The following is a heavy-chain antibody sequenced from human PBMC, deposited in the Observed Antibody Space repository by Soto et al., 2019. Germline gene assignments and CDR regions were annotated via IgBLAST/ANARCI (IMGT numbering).Heavy chain of an antibody. CDR2: RSYSGTT. Sequence: SETLSLTCTVSSGSITTRSYYWGWIRQPPGKGLEWIGSRSYSGTTFFNLSLKSRVTISMDTSKNQFSLKLTSVTATDTGVYYCARDFAYFDSWGQGTLVTVSS. J-gene: IGHJ4*02. D-gene: IGHD3-3*01. CDR1: SGSITTRSYY. CDR3: ARDFAYFDS. V-gene: IGHV4-39*01.